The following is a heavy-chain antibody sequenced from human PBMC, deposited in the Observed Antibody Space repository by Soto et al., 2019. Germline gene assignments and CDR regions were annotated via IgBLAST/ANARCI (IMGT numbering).Heavy chain of an antibody. D-gene: IGHD1-1*01. Sequence: ASVKVSGKASGYTFTGYYMHWVRRSPGQGLEWMGWINPNSGGTNYAQKFQGRVTMTRDTSISTAYMELSRLRYDDTAVYYCARGLEDYYGMDVWGQGTTVPVSS. CDR3: ARGLEDYYGMDV. V-gene: IGHV1-2*02. J-gene: IGHJ6*01. CDR1: GYTFTGYY. CDR2: INPNSGGT.